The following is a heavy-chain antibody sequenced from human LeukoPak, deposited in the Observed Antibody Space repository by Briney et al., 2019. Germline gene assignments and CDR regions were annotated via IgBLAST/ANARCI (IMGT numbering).Heavy chain of an antibody. V-gene: IGHV1-69*05. CDR3: AWSYYYDSSGYPYYYYYYMDV. CDR2: IIPIFGTA. J-gene: IGHJ6*03. Sequence: GASVKVSCKASGGTFSSYAISWVRQAPGQGLEWMGGIIPIFGTANYAQEFQGRVTITTDESTSTAYMELSSLRSEDTAVYYCAWSYYYDSSGYPYYYYYYMDVWGKGTTVTVSS. D-gene: IGHD3-22*01. CDR1: GGTFSSYA.